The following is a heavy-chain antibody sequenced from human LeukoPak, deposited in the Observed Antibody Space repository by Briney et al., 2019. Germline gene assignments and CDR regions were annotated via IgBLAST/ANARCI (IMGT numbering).Heavy chain of an antibody. J-gene: IGHJ4*02. CDR1: GGSISSSSHY. CDR3: AREEISATATDY. V-gene: IGHV4-30-2*01. D-gene: IGHD2-21*02. Sequence: SQTLSLTCTVSGGSISSSSHYWTWIRQPPGKGLEWIGYVYHSGSTSYNPSLKSRVTMSVDRSKNQFSLRLSSVIAADTAVYYCAREEISATATDYWGQGTLVTVSS. CDR2: VYHSGST.